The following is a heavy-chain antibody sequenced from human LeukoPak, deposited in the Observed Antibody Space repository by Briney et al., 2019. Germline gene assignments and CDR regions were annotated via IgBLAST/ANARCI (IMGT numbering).Heavy chain of an antibody. Sequence: SETLSLTCAVSGGSISSGGYSWRRIRQPPGKGLEWIGYIYHSGSTYYNPSLKSRVTISVDRSKNQFSLKLSSVTAADTAVYYCAREVRAYDAFDIWGQGTMVTVAS. V-gene: IGHV4-30-2*01. CDR3: AREVRAYDAFDI. CDR2: IYHSGST. CDR1: GGSISSGGYS. D-gene: IGHD3-10*01. J-gene: IGHJ3*02.